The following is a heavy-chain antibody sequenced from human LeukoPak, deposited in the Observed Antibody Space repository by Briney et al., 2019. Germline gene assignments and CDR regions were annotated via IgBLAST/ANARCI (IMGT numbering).Heavy chain of an antibody. CDR1: GGSISSSSYY. CDR2: IYYSGNT. CDR3: AREGYGGNSVIFDY. J-gene: IGHJ4*02. D-gene: IGHD4-23*01. Sequence: PSETLSLTCTVSGGSISSSSYYWVWIRQTPEKGLEWIGSIYYSGNTYYNPSLKSRVTISVDTSKNQFSLKLTPVTAADTAVYYCAREGYGGNSVIFDYWGQGTLVTVSS. V-gene: IGHV4-39*07.